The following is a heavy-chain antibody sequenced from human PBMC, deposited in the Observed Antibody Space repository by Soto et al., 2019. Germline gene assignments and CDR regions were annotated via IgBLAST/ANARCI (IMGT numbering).Heavy chain of an antibody. CDR3: AKGAPAAGTDY. CDR1: GFTFSSYG. Sequence: GGSLRLSCAASGFTFSSYGMHWVRQAPGKGLEWVAVISYDGSNKYYADSVKGRFTISRDNSKNTLYLQMNSLRAEDTAVYYCAKGAPAAGTDYWGQGTLVTVSS. V-gene: IGHV3-30*18. J-gene: IGHJ4*02. D-gene: IGHD6-13*01. CDR2: ISYDGSNK.